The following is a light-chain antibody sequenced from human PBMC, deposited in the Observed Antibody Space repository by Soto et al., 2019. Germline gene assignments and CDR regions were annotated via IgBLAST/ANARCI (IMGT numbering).Light chain of an antibody. J-gene: IGKJ5*01. Sequence: IHLTPSPSSLSASVGDRVTITCQASQGITNYLNWYQQKPGKAPKLLIYGASNLETGVPSRFSGSGSGTDFTFTISSLQAEDIATYFCQQYDSVFTFGQGTRLEIK. CDR3: QQYDSVFT. CDR2: GAS. V-gene: IGKV1-33*01. CDR1: QGITNY.